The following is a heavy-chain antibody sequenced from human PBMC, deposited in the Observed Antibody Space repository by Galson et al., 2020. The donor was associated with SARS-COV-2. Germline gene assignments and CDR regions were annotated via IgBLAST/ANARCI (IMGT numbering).Heavy chain of an antibody. CDR2: ISYDGSNK. J-gene: IGHJ4*02. V-gene: IGHV3-30*01. CDR1: GFTFSSYA. D-gene: IGHD2-8*02. Sequence: GESLKISCAASGFTFSSYAMHWVRQAPGKGLEWVAVISYDGSNKYYADSVKGRFTISRDNSKNTLYLQMNSLRAEDTAVYYCASALVDSFDYWGQGTLVTFSS. CDR3: ASALVDSFDY.